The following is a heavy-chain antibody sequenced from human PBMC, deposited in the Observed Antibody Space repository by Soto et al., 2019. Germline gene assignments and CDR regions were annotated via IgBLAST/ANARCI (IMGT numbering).Heavy chain of an antibody. Sequence: SSETRSLTCTVSGGSIRRYYWSWIRQHPGKGLEWIGYIYYSGRTNYNPSLKSRVTISVDTSKKQFSLKLRSVNTAEPALYYCARYIDGYKYLGDGGRGARVTVSS. D-gene: IGHD5-12*01. CDR3: ARYIDGYKYLGD. V-gene: IGHV4-59*01. J-gene: IGHJ2*01. CDR1: GGSIRRYY. CDR2: IYYSGRT.